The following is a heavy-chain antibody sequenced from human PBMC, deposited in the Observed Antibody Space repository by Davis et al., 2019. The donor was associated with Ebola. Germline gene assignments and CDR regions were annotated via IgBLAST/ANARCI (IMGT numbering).Heavy chain of an antibody. D-gene: IGHD6-13*01. Sequence: GESLKISCAASGFTFSGSAMHWVRQASGKGLEWVGRIRSKANSYATAYAASVKGRFTISRDDSKNTAYLQMNSLKTEDTAVYYCTATGAGNDYWGQGTLVTVSS. J-gene: IGHJ4*02. CDR3: TATGAGNDY. CDR1: GFTFSGSA. V-gene: IGHV3-73*01. CDR2: IRSKANSYAT.